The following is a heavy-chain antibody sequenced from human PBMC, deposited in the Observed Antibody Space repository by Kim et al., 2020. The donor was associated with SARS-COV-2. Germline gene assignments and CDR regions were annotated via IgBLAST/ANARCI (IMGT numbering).Heavy chain of an antibody. CDR1: GFTFTSSA. V-gene: IGHV1-58*01. CDR3: AAEYSSSREPGWEPQVPYGMDV. J-gene: IGHJ6*02. Sequence: SVKVSCKASGFTFTSSAVQWVRQARGQRLEWIGWIVVGSGNTNYAQKFQERVTITRDMSTSTAYMELSSLRSEDTAVYYCAAEYSSSREPGWEPQVPYGMDVWGQGTTVTVSS. D-gene: IGHD6-13*01. CDR2: IVVGSGNT.